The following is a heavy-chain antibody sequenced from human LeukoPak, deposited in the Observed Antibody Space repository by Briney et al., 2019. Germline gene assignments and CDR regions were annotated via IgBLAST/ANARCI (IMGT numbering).Heavy chain of an antibody. Sequence: SETLSPTCTVSAAPITSSSYYWGWIRQPPGKGLEWIGSIYYSGSTHYNPSLKSRVPISVDTSKTQFSLELSSVTAPDTAVYYCARQEGRYYDTWGQGTLVTVS. D-gene: IGHD3-22*01. CDR3: ARQEGRYYDT. J-gene: IGHJ4*02. V-gene: IGHV4-39*01. CDR2: IYYSGST. CDR1: AAPITSSSYY.